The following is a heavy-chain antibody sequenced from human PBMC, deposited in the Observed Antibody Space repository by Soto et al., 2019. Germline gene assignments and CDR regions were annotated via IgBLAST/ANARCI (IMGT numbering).Heavy chain of an antibody. Sequence: ASVKVSCKASGYTFTRYYIHWVRQAPGQGLEWMGKVNPSGDNTNYAQKFRGRVTMTRDTSTNTVHMELISLRSEDTAVYFCARELGGTTVNTLFDHWGQGTVVTVSS. CDR1: GYTFTRYY. J-gene: IGHJ4*02. V-gene: IGHV1-46*01. CDR3: ARELGGTTVNTLFDH. D-gene: IGHD4-17*01. CDR2: VNPSGDNT.